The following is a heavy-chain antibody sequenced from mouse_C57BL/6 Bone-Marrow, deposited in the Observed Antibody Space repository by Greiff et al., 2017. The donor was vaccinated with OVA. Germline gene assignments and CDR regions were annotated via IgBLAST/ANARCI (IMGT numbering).Heavy chain of an antibody. CDR3: AKDGSSSWFAY. Sequence: VQLQQPGAELVKPGASVKLSCKASGYTFTSYWMQWVKQRPGQGLEWIGEIDPSDSYTNYNQKFKGKATLTEDTSSSTAYMQLSSLTTEDSAVYYCAKDGSSSWFAYWGQGTLVTVSA. V-gene: IGHV1-50*01. D-gene: IGHD1-1*01. J-gene: IGHJ3*01. CDR2: IDPSDSYT. CDR1: GYTFTSYW.